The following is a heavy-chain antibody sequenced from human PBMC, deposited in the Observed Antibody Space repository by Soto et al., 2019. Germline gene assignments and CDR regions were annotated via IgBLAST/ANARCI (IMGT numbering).Heavy chain of an antibody. Sequence: PGESLKSSGKGSVYSFTSYWISWVRQMPGKGLEWMGRIDPSDSYTNYSPSFQGHVTISADKSISTAYLQWSSLKASDTAMYYCARMRSITIFGVVIRGSGYYGMDVWGQGTTVTVSS. D-gene: IGHD3-3*01. V-gene: IGHV5-10-1*01. CDR2: IDPSDSYT. CDR1: VYSFTSYW. J-gene: IGHJ6*02. CDR3: ARMRSITIFGVVIRGSGYYGMDV.